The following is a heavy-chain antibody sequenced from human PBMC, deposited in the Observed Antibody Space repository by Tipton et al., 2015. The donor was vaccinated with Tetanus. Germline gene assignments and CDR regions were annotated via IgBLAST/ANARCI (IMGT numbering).Heavy chain of an antibody. Sequence: TLSLTCTVSGGSISSYYWSWIRQPAGKGLEWIGRIYTSESTNYNPSLKSRLTMSVDTSKNQFSLRLNSVTAADTAVYYCARMQRYGMDVWGQGTTVTVSS. J-gene: IGHJ6*02. CDR2: IYTSEST. V-gene: IGHV4-4*07. CDR1: GGSISSYY. D-gene: IGHD6-25*01. CDR3: ARMQRYGMDV.